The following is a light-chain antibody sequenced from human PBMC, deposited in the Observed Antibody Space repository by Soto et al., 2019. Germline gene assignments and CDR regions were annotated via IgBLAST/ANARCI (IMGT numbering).Light chain of an antibody. Sequence: EIVLTQAPGTLSLSPGERATLSCRASQSVSSSYLAWYQQKPGQAPRLLIYGASSRATGIPDRFSGSGYGTDFTLTISRLEPEDFAVYYCQQYGSSPPWTFGQGTKVGIK. J-gene: IGKJ1*01. CDR2: GAS. CDR3: QQYGSSPPWT. V-gene: IGKV3-20*01. CDR1: QSVSSSY.